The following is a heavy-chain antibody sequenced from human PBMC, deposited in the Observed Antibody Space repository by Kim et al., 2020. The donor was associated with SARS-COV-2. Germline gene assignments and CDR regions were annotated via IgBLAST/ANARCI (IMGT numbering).Heavy chain of an antibody. CDR2: IYYSGNT. J-gene: IGHJ3*02. CDR1: GGSFSSYY. D-gene: IGHD3-22*01. V-gene: IGHV4-59*01. Sequence: SETLSLTCTVSGGSFSSYYWSWIRQPPGKGLEWIGYIYYSGNTNYNPSLKSVVTRSVDTSKNQFTLKHSSVTTAKTAVYYVASDDRARNDAFDIWVQG. CDR3: ASDDRARNDAFDI.